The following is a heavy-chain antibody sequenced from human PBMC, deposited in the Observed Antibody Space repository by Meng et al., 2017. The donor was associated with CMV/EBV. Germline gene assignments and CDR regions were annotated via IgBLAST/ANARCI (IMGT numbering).Heavy chain of an antibody. CDR2: IYYSGST. D-gene: IGHD5-18*01. CDR3: ARYSYGYLFDY. Sequence: SETLSLTCTVSGGSVSSGSYYWSWIRQPPGKGLEWIGYIYYSGSTNYNPSLKSRVTISVDTSKNQFSLKLSSVTAADTAVYYCARYSYGYLFDYWGQGTLVTVSS. CDR1: GGSVSSGSYY. J-gene: IGHJ4*02. V-gene: IGHV4-61*01.